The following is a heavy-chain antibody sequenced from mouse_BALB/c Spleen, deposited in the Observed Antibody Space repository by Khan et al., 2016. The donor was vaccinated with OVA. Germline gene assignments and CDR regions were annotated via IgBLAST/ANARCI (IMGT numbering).Heavy chain of an antibody. Sequence: VQLQESGPGLVQPSQSLSITCTVSGFSLTNYGVHWVRQSPGKGLEWLGVIWSSGITDYNATFISRLSISRDISKSQVFFKMNSLQANDTAIYYWARNRNGYFDYWGQGTTLTVSS. CDR3: ARNRNGYFDY. V-gene: IGHV2-2*02. J-gene: IGHJ2*01. CDR2: IWSSGIT. CDR1: GFSLTNYG. D-gene: IGHD1-1*02.